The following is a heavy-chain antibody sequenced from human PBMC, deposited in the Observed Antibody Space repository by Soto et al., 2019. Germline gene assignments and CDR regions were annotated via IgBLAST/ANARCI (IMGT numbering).Heavy chain of an antibody. D-gene: IGHD6-6*01. J-gene: IGHJ5*02. CDR1: GFTFSSYA. CDR2: ISGSGGST. Sequence: EVQLLESGGGLVQPGGSLRLSCAASGFTFSSYAMSWVRQTPGKGLEWVSAISGSGGSTYYADSVKGRFTISRDNSKNTVYLQMNSLRAEYTAVYYCAKSNGVAVRPGWFDPWGQGTLDTVFS. V-gene: IGHV3-23*01. CDR3: AKSNGVAVRPGWFDP.